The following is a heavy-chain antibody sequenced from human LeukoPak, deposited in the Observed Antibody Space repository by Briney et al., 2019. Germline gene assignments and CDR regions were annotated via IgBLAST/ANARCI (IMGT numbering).Heavy chain of an antibody. Sequence: PGGSLRLSCAASGFTFSETWMTWVRQAPGKGPEWVANIKSDGSEKYYVDSVKGRFTISRDNAKNSLYLQMNSLRAEDTAVYYCARLLPPYYGSGSYGVDYWGQGTLVTVSS. CDR2: IKSDGSEK. CDR1: GFTFSETW. J-gene: IGHJ4*02. CDR3: ARLLPPYYGSGSYGVDY. D-gene: IGHD3-10*01. V-gene: IGHV3-7*01.